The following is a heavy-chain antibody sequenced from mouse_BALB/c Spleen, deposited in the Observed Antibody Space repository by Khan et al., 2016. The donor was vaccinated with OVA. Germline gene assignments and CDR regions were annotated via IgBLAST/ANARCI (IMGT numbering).Heavy chain of an antibody. D-gene: IGHD3-3*01. CDR1: GYTFTNYG. CDR3: VRGGRRAMDY. J-gene: IGHJ4*01. Sequence: LKQSGETVKISCKASGYTFTNYGMNWVKQAPGKGVKWMGWINSNTGEATYGDDFKGRFAFSLETSASTAYLQIKNLKNEDTATYFCVRGGRRAMDYWGQGTSVTVSS. V-gene: IGHV9-3-1*01. CDR2: INSNTGEA.